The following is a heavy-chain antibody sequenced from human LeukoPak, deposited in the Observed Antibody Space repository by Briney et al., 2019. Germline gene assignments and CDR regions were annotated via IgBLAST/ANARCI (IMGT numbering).Heavy chain of an antibody. CDR2: INPNSGDT. J-gene: IGHJ4*02. V-gene: IGHV1-2*02. D-gene: IGHD3-16*01. CDR1: GYTFTGYY. CDR3: ATKRGSYLWGTDFDY. Sequence: SVKLSCKASGYTFTGYYMHWVRQPPGQGLEWMGWINPNSGDTKYAQKFQGRVTMSRDTSISTAYMELSRLRSDDTAVYYCATKRGSYLWGTDFDYWGQGTLVSVSS.